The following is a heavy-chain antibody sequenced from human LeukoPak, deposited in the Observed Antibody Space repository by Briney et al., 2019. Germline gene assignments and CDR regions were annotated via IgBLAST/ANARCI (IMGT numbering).Heavy chain of an antibody. CDR3: ARGRGGSYRLYYFDY. V-gene: IGHV7-4-1*02. J-gene: IGHJ4*02. Sequence: SVKVSCKASGYTFTSYSMNWVRQAPGQGLEWMGWINTDTGNPTYAQGFTGRFVFSLDTSVSTAYLQISNLRAEDTAVYYCARGRGGSYRLYYFDYWGQGTLVTVSS. CDR1: GYTFTSYS. CDR2: INTDTGNP. D-gene: IGHD1-26*01.